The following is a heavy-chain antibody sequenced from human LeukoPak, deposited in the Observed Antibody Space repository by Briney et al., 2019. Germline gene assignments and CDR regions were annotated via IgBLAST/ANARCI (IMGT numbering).Heavy chain of an antibody. CDR1: GGTFSSYA. V-gene: IGHV1-69*13. CDR2: IIPIFGTA. Sequence: SVKVSCKASGGTFSSYAISWVRQAPGQGLEWMGGIIPIFGTANYAQKFQGRVTITADESTYTAYMELSSLRSEDTAVYYCARGLPINYYDSSGDAFDIWGQGTMVTVSS. CDR3: ARGLPINYYDSSGDAFDI. D-gene: IGHD3-22*01. J-gene: IGHJ3*02.